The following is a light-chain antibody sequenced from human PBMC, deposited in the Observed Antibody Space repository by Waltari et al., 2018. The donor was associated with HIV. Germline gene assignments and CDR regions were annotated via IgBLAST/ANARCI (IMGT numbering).Light chain of an antibody. Sequence: QSILTQPPSTSGTPGQRVTISCSGRGTNIGSHSVSRYQLLLGTAPKLLIYRNNQRPSGVPDRFSGSKSATSASLAIGGLRSEDEADYYCAAWDDSLSGPVFGGGTKLTVL. V-gene: IGLV1-47*01. J-gene: IGLJ3*02. CDR2: RNN. CDR1: GTNIGSHS. CDR3: AAWDDSLSGPV.